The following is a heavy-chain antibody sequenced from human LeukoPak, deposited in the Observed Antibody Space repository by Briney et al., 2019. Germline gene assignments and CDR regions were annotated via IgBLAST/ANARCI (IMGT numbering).Heavy chain of an antibody. Sequence: ESLKISCAASGFTFSNYATSWVRQPPGKGLEWIGEINHSGSTNYNPSLKSRVTISVDTSKNQFSLKLSSVTAADTALYYCARPSSMVRGQTGYFDYWGQGTLVTVSS. J-gene: IGHJ4*02. V-gene: IGHV4-34*01. D-gene: IGHD3-10*01. CDR3: ARPSSMVRGQTGYFDY. CDR2: INHSGST. CDR1: GFTFSNYA.